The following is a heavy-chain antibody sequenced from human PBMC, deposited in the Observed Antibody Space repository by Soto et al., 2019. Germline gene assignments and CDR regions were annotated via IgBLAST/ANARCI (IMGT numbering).Heavy chain of an antibody. J-gene: IGHJ5*02. CDR1: GGSISSGDYY. D-gene: IGHD3-22*01. CDR2: IYYSGST. Sequence: PSETLSLTXTVSGGSISSGDYYWSWIRQPPGKGLEWIGYIYYSGSTYYNPSLKSRVTISVDTSKNQFSLKLSSVTAADTAVYYCARDLGAHYYDSSGPGWFDPWGQGTLVTVSS. V-gene: IGHV4-30-4*01. CDR3: ARDLGAHYYDSSGPGWFDP.